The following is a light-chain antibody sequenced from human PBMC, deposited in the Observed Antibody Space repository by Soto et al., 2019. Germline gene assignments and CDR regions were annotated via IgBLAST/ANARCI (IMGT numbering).Light chain of an antibody. J-gene: IGKJ4*01. CDR2: GAS. V-gene: IGKV3-20*01. Sequence: EVVFTQSPGTLSLSPGARATLSCSASQFVSSTYLAWYQQRPGQAPRLLIYGASSRATGIPDRFSGGGSETDFTLTISRLESEDSAVYYCQQYGISPFTFGGGTKVDIK. CDR1: QFVSSTY. CDR3: QQYGISPFT.